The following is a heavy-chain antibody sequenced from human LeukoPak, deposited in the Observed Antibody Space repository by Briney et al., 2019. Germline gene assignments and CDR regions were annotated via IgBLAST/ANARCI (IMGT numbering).Heavy chain of an antibody. CDR1: GGSISSYY. Sequence: SETLSLTCTVSGGSISSYYWSWIRQPPGKGLEWIGYIYYSGSTNYNPSLKSRVTISVDTSKNQFSLKLSSVTAADTAAYYCARGSGSKTLGYYYYGMDVWGQGTTVTVSS. D-gene: IGHD3-10*01. J-gene: IGHJ6*02. CDR3: ARGSGSKTLGYYYYGMDV. CDR2: IYYSGST. V-gene: IGHV4-59*01.